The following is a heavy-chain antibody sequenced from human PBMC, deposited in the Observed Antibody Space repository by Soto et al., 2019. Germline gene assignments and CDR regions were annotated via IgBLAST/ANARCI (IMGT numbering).Heavy chain of an antibody. CDR1: GFTFSSYE. CDR2: ISSSGSTI. Sequence: GSLRLSCAASGFTFSSYEMNWVRQAPGKGLEWVSYISSSGSTIYYADSVKGRFTISRDNAKNSLYLQMNSLRAEDTAVYYCARGRYYDSSGYPSGKFDYWGQGTLVTVSS. V-gene: IGHV3-48*03. CDR3: ARGRYYDSSGYPSGKFDY. J-gene: IGHJ4*02. D-gene: IGHD3-22*01.